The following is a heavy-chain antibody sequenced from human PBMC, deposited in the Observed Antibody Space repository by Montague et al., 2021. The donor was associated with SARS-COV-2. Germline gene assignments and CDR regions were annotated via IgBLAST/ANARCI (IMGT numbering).Heavy chain of an antibody. CDR3: ARTPVSGYHGGFDY. V-gene: IGHV4-4*07. D-gene: IGHD5-18*01. CDR1: GGSISSYY. Sequence: SETLSLTCTVSGGSISSYYWSWIRQPAGKGLEWIGRIFPSGTTNYSPSLKSRVTMSVDTSKNQFSLKLSSVTAADTAVYYCARTPVSGYHGGFDYWGQGTLVSVSS. J-gene: IGHJ4*02. CDR2: IFPSGTT.